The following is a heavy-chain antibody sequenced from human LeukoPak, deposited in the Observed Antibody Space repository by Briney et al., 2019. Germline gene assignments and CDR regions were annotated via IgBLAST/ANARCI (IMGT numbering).Heavy chain of an antibody. D-gene: IGHD3-10*02. CDR1: GFSFSNYA. Sequence: GGSLRLSCAASGFSFSNYAIFWVRQVPGKGLKWVGIISYDGRDKYYADSVKGRFTISRDNSKTTVYLQMNSLRSEDTAVYYCAKRLGNCSGGDPSLDHWGQGTLVTVSS. V-gene: IGHV3-30*18. J-gene: IGHJ4*02. CDR3: AKRLGNCSGGDPSLDH. CDR2: ISYDGRDK.